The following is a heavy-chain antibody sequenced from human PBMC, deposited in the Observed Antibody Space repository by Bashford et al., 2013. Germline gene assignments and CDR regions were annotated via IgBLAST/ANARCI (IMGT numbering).Heavy chain of an antibody. CDR1: GYRFDNFY. D-gene: IGHD2/OR15-2a*01. CDR3: ARRAPSYRDFSAATFYAFDL. V-gene: IGHV1-2*02. CDR2: INPITGDT. J-gene: IGHJ4*02. Sequence: VASVKVSCKTSGYRFDNFYFNWVRQAPGQGLEWLGWINPITGDTFYSQTFRDRVTMSRDTSIITAFVDLTGLTSDDTAVYYCARRAPSYRDFSAATFYAFDLWGQGTLVTVSS.